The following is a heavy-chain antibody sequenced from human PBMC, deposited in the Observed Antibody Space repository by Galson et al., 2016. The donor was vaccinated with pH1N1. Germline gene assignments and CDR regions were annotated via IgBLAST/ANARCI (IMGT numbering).Heavy chain of an antibody. D-gene: IGHD2-2*01. CDR2: ISTNTGNP. CDR1: GYSFSSYA. CDR3: VRDGIIVCHGSSCFDY. V-gene: IGHV7-4-1*02. Sequence: SVKVSCKASGYSFSSYAINWVRQAPGQGLEWVGWISTNTGNPTYAQGFTGRFVFSLDTSVSAAYLQISGLKAEDTAVYYCVRDGIIVCHGSSCFDYWGQGTLVTVSS. J-gene: IGHJ4*01.